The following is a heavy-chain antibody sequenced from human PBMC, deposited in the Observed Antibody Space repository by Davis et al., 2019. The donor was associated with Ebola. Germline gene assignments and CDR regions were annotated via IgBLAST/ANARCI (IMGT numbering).Heavy chain of an antibody. Sequence: PGGSLRLSCAASGFTVSSNYMSWVRQAPGKGPEWVSVIYRGGSTYYADTVRGRFTISRDTSKNMLELQMDSLRAEDTAVYYCARVGGWSGDVYVDAFDIWGQGTMVTVSS. CDR1: GFTVSSNY. CDR2: IYRGGST. V-gene: IGHV3-53*01. J-gene: IGHJ3*02. CDR3: ARVGGWSGDVYVDAFDI. D-gene: IGHD3-3*01.